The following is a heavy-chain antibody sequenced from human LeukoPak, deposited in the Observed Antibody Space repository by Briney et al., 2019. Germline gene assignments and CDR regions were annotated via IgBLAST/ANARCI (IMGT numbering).Heavy chain of an antibody. CDR2: IPSSGSTI. D-gene: IGHD1-7*01. CDR3: ARGGWNYVFNY. Sequence: GGSLRLSCAASGFTFNTYEMNWVRQAPGKGREWRAYIPSSGSTIYYADYVKGRFTISRDNAKNSLYLQMNSLRAEDTAVYYCARGGWNYVFNYWGQGTLVTVSS. J-gene: IGHJ4*02. V-gene: IGHV3-48*03. CDR1: GFTFNTYE.